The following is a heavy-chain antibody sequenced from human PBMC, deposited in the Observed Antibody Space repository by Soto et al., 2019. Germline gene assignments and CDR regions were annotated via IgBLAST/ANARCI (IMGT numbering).Heavy chain of an antibody. CDR2: IIPILGIA. J-gene: IGHJ4*02. CDR1: GGTFSSYT. V-gene: IGHV1-69*08. CDR3: AREGEYYYDSSGYYGV. Sequence: QVQLVQSGAEVKKPGSSVKVSCKASGGTFSSYTISWVRQAPGQGLEWMGRIIPILGIANYAQKFQGRVTITEDKSTSTADMELSSVRSEDTAVYYCAREGEYYYDSSGYYGVWGQGTLVTVSS. D-gene: IGHD3-22*01.